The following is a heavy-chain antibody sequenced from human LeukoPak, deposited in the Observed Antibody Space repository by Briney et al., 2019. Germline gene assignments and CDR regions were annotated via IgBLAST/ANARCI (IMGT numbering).Heavy chain of an antibody. V-gene: IGHV1-8*01. CDR2: MNPNSGNT. Sequence: ASVKVSCKASGYTFTSYDINWVRQATGQGLEWMGWMNPNSGNTGYAQKFQGRVTMTRNTSISTAYMELSSLRSEDTAVYYCARGLLGTAMVLFDYWGQGTLVTVSS. CDR1: GYTFTSYD. CDR3: ARGLLGTAMVLFDY. J-gene: IGHJ4*02. D-gene: IGHD5-18*01.